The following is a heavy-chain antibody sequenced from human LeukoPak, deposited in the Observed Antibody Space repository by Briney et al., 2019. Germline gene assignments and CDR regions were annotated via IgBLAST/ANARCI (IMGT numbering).Heavy chain of an antibody. CDR3: ARGEAAAGTNLYY. CDR2: IYYSGST. D-gene: IGHD6-13*01. CDR1: RGSISSYY. Sequence: SETLSLTCTVSRGSISSYYWSWIRQPPGKGLEWIGYIYYSGSTNYNPSLKSRVTISVDTSKNQFSLKLSSVTAADTAVYCCARGEAAAGTNLYYWGQGTLVTVSS. V-gene: IGHV4-59*01. J-gene: IGHJ4*02.